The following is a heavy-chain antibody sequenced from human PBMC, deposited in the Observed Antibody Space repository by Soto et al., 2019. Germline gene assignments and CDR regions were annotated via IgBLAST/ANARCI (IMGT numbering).Heavy chain of an antibody. V-gene: IGHV4-59*01. CDR2: IYYSGST. J-gene: IGHJ2*01. CDR3: ARIRLGPVGPFDL. D-gene: IGHD3-16*01. CDR1: GGSISSYY. Sequence: QVQLQESGPGLVKPSETLSLTCTVSGGSISSYYWSWIRQPPGKGLEWIAYIYYSGSTNYNPSLKSRVTISVDTSKNQLSLKLSSVTAADTAVYYCARIRLGPVGPFDLWGRGTLVTVSS.